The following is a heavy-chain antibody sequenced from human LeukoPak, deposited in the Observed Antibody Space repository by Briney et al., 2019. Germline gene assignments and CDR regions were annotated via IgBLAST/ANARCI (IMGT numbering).Heavy chain of an antibody. CDR3: ARVTDYCSGGSCYTGDH. V-gene: IGHV3-23*01. Sequence: GGSLRLSCAASGFMFSGYAMNWVRQAPGKGLEWVSTISFSGFRTYYADSVEGRFTISRDNSKNTVHLQMSGLRAEDTAGYYCARVTDYCSGGSCYTGDHSGQGTLGPVSS. J-gene: IGHJ4*02. CDR1: GFMFSGYA. CDR2: ISFSGFRT. D-gene: IGHD2-15*01.